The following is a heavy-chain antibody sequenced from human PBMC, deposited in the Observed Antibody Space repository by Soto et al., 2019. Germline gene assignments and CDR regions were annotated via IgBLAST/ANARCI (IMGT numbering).Heavy chain of an antibody. J-gene: IGHJ5*02. CDR1: GFTFSSYG. D-gene: IGHD6-13*01. V-gene: IGHV3-33*01. CDR2: IWYGGSNK. CDR3: ASDSSSWYDNWFDP. Sequence: PGGSLRLSCAASGFTFSSYGMHWVRQAPGKGLEWVAVIWYGGSNKYYADSVKGRFTISRDNSKNTLYLQMNSLRAEDTAVYYCASDSSSWYDNWFDPWGQGTLVTVSS.